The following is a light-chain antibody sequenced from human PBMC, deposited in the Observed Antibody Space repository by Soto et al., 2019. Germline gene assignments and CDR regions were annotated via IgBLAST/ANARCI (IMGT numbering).Light chain of an antibody. J-gene: IGKJ1*01. CDR2: AAS. CDR1: QSISSC. Sequence: DIQMTQSPSTLSASVGDRVTITCRASQSISSCLAWYQQKPGKAPTLLIYAASSMHSGVPSRFSGSGSGTDFTLTISSLQPEDFATYYCQQSYSTPRTFGQGTKVDIK. V-gene: IGKV1-39*01. CDR3: QQSYSTPRT.